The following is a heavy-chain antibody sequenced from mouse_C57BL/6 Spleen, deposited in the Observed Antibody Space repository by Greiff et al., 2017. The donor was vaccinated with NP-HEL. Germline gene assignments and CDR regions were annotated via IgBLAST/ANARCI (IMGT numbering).Heavy chain of an antibody. CDR2: IDPSDSYT. D-gene: IGHD2-3*01. V-gene: IGHV1-69*01. CDR3: ARGWLLRYYFDD. J-gene: IGHJ2*01. Sequence: QVQLQQPGAELVMPGASVKLSCKASGYTFTSYWMHWVKQRPGKGLEWIGEIDPSDSYTNYNQKFKGKSTLTVDKSYSTAYMQLSSLTSEDSAVHFCARGWLLRYYFDDWGQGTTLTVSS. CDR1: GYTFTSYW.